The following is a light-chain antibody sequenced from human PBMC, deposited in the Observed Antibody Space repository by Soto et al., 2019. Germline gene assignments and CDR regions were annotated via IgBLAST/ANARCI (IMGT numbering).Light chain of an antibody. J-gene: IGKJ2*01. CDR3: QQYDYSPRYT. Sequence: EIVLTQSPGTLSLSPGERANLSCRASQNIRTFLAWFQQKPGQAPRLLIYGSSSRAAGIPDRFSGSGSGTVFTLTISRLEPEDFAVYYCQQYDYSPRYTFGQGTKLEIK. V-gene: IGKV3-20*01. CDR2: GSS. CDR1: QNIRTF.